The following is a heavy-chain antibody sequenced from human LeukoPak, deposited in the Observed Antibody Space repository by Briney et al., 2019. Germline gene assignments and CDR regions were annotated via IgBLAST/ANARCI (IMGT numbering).Heavy chain of an antibody. CDR1: GGSFSGYY. Sequence: PSETLSLTCAVYGGSFSGYYWSWIRQPPGKGLEWIGGINHSGSTNYNPSLKSRVTISVDTSKNQFSLKLSSVTAADTAVYYCATSVWLDNWFDPWGQGTLVTVSS. V-gene: IGHV4-34*01. J-gene: IGHJ5*02. CDR3: ATSVWLDNWFDP. D-gene: IGHD6-19*01. CDR2: INHSGST.